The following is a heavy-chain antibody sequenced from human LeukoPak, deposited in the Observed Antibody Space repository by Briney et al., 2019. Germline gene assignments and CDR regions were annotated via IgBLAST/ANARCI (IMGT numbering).Heavy chain of an antibody. V-gene: IGHV1-69*05. CDR1: GGTFGNYA. J-gene: IGHJ6*03. D-gene: IGHD3-9*01. CDR3: ARGQRPTDITILLTPFYYHMDV. CDR2: IIPIYGTT. Sequence: PRASVKVSCKASGGTFGNYAISWVRQAPGHGLEWMGGIIPIYGTTNYAQKFQGRVTITMDESTSSAYMELSSLRSEDTAVYYCARGQRPTDITILLTPFYYHMDVWGKGTTVTVS.